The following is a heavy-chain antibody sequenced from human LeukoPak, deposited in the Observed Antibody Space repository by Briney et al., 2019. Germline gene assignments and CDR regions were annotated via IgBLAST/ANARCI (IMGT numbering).Heavy chain of an antibody. V-gene: IGHV3-23*01. J-gene: IGHJ4*02. CDR2: ISGRDSST. CDR3: AKDGCTSPTCYINY. D-gene: IGHD2-2*02. CDR1: GFTFSDYA. Sequence: GGSLRLSCAASGFTFSDYAMGWVRQAPGKGLDWVSAISGRDSSTYYADSVRGRFTISRDNSKNTLYLQMNSLRAEDTAVYYCAKDGCTSPTCYINYWGRGTLVTVSS.